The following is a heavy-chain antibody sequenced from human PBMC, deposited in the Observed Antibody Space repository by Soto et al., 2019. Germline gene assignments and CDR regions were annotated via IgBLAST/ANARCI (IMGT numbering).Heavy chain of an antibody. CDR3: AKGFLIAVAGTVDY. D-gene: IGHD6-19*01. Sequence: GGSLRLSCAASGFTFSSYAMSWVRQAPGKGLEWVSAISGSGGSTYYADSVKGRFTISRDNSKNTLYLQMNSLRAEDTAVYYCAKGFLIAVAGTVDYWGQGTLVTVSS. CDR1: GFTFSSYA. V-gene: IGHV3-23*01. CDR2: ISGSGGST. J-gene: IGHJ4*02.